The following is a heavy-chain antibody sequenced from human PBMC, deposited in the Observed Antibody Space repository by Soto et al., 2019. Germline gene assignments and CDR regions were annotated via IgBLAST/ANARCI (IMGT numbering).Heavy chain of an antibody. CDR2: IIPIFGTA. CDR3: ARELYYDFWSGYYRAYYYYGMDV. V-gene: IGHV1-69*06. J-gene: IGHJ6*02. CDR1: GGTFSSYA. D-gene: IGHD3-3*01. Sequence: SVKVSCKASGGTFSSYAISWVRQAPGQGLEWMGGIIPIFGTANYAQKFQGRVTITADKSTSTAYMELSSLRSEDTAVYYCARELYYDFWSGYYRAYYYYGMDVWRQRTTVTVSS.